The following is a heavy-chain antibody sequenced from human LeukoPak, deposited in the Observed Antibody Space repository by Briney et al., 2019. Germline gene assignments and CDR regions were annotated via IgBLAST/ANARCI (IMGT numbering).Heavy chain of an antibody. CDR3: AKDHASIVGATGGDY. CDR1: GFTFSSYA. V-gene: IGHV3-23*01. J-gene: IGHJ4*02. CDR2: ISGSGGTK. D-gene: IGHD1-26*01. Sequence: GGSLRLSCAASGFTFSSYAMSWVRQAPGKGLEWVSSISGSGGTKYYADSVKGRFTISRDNSKNTLYLQMNSLRAEDTAVYYCAKDHASIVGATGGDYWGQGTLVTVSS.